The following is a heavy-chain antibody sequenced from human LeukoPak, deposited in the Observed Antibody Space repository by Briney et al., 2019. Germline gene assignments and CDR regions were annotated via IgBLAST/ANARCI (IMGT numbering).Heavy chain of an antibody. J-gene: IGHJ6*03. CDR1: GGSFSGYY. CDR2: INHSGST. CDR3: ARPQADSSHLYYYYMDV. V-gene: IGHV4-34*01. Sequence: SETLSLTCAVYGGSFSGYYWSWIRQPPGKGLEWIGEINHSGSTNYNPSLKSRVTISVDTSKNQLSLKLSSVTAADTAVYYCARPQADSSHLYYYYMDVWGKGTTVTVSS. D-gene: IGHD6-13*01.